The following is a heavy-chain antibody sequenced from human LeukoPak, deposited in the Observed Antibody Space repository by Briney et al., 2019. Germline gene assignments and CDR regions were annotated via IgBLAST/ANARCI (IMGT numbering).Heavy chain of an antibody. CDR2: ISGSGGST. CDR3: AKDLGPIYDYVWGSYRLDY. Sequence: GGSLRLSCAASGFTFSSYAMSWVRQAPGKGLEWVSAISGSGGSTYYADSVKGRFTISRDNSKNTLYLQMNSLRAEDTAVYYCAKDLGPIYDYVWGSYRLDYWGQGTLVTVSS. D-gene: IGHD3-16*02. V-gene: IGHV3-23*01. J-gene: IGHJ4*02. CDR1: GFTFSSYA.